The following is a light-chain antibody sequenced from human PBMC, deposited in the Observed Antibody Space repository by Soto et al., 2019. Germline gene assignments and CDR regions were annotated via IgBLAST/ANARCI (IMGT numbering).Light chain of an antibody. Sequence: QSALTQPRSVSGSPGQSVTISCSGTSGDVGGYNYVSWYQQYPDKVPKLMIYDVTKRPSGVPDRISGSKSGNTASLTISGLQAEDEADYYCCSYAGTYTFGVFGTGTKVTVL. CDR1: SGDVGGYNY. V-gene: IGLV2-11*01. CDR2: DVT. J-gene: IGLJ1*01. CDR3: CSYAGTYTFGV.